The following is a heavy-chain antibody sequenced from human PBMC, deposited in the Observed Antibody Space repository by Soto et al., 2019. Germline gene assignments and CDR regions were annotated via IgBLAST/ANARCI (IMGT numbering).Heavy chain of an antibody. CDR1: C. CDR2: INYSGTT. CDR3: GRLIHCLTTSCYFDY. V-gene: IGHV4-39*01. Sequence: CRACKKQTPGKGLEWIGSINYSGTTYYTSSLRSRVTISVDTSKNQFSLKMSSVTAADTSVYYCGRLIHCLTTSCYFDYCGEGALVTVSS. D-gene: IGHD2-2*01. J-gene: IGHJ4*02.